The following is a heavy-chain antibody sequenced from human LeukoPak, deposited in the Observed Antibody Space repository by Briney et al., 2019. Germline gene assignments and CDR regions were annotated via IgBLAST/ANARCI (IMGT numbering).Heavy chain of an antibody. CDR3: AFTPARRRWSGGSCVL. D-gene: IGHD2-15*01. Sequence: KPSETLSLTCTVSGGSISSSSYYWGWIRQPPGKGLEWIGSIYYSGSTYYNPSLKSRVTISVDTSKNQFSLKLSSVTAADTAVYYCAFTPARRRWSGGSCVLWGQGTLVTVSS. V-gene: IGHV4-39*01. J-gene: IGHJ4*02. CDR1: GGSISSSSYY. CDR2: IYYSGST.